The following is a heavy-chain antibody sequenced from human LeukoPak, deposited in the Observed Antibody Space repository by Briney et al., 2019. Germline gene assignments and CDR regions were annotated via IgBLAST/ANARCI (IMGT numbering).Heavy chain of an antibody. V-gene: IGHV1-8*01. CDR3: ARASYGGNPGDAFDI. CDR1: GYTFTSYD. D-gene: IGHD4-23*01. CDR2: MNPNSGNT. J-gene: IGHJ3*02. Sequence: ASAKVSCKASGYTFTSYDINWVQQATGQGLEWMGWMNPNSGNTGYAQKFQGRVTMTRNTSISTAYMELSSLRSEDTAVYYCARASYGGNPGDAFDIWGQGTMVTVSS.